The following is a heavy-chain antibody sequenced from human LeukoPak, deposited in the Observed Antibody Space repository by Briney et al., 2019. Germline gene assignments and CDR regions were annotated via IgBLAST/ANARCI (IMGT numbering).Heavy chain of an antibody. CDR3: ARAYCGGDCYSPYYYGMDV. CDR1: GYTFTSYD. CDR2: MNPKSGNT. J-gene: IGHJ6*02. Sequence: ASVKVSCKASGYTFTSYDINWVRQATGQGLEWMGLMNPKSGNTGYAQKFQGRLTMTSNTSISTAYMELSSVRSEDTAVYYCARAYCGGDCYSPYYYGMDVWGQGTTVTVSS. D-gene: IGHD2-21*02. V-gene: IGHV1-8*01.